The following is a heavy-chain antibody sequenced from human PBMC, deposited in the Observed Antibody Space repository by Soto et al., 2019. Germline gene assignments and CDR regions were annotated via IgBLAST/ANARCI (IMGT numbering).Heavy chain of an antibody. D-gene: IGHD3-10*01. CDR1: GGTFSSYA. CDR2: IIPIFGTA. Sequence: GASVKVSCKASGGTFSSYAISWVRQAPGQGLEWMGGIIPIFGTANYAQKFQGRVTITADESTSTAYMELSSLRSEDTAVYYCARDVPFGRNNWFDPWGQGTLVTVSS. V-gene: IGHV1-69*13. CDR3: ARDVPFGRNNWFDP. J-gene: IGHJ5*02.